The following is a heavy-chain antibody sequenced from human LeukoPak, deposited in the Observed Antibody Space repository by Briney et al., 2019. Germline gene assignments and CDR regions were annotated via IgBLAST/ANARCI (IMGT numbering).Heavy chain of an antibody. J-gene: IGHJ4*02. CDR2: IYSGGSK. CDR3: ATREKVGYCSGGTCYETVDYFDY. Sequence: PGGSLRLSCAASGFTVSSNYMSWVRQAPGKGLEWVSLIYSGGSKYYADSVKGRFTVSRDDSKNTLHLQMNTLRVEDTAVYYCATREKVGYCSGGTCYETVDYFDYWGQGTLVTVSA. CDR1: GFTVSSNY. D-gene: IGHD2-15*01. V-gene: IGHV3-53*01.